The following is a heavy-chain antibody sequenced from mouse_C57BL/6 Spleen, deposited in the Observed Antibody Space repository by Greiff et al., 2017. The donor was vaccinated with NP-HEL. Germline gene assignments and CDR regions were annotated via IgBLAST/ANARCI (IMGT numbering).Heavy chain of an antibody. Sequence: VQLQQSGAELVKAGASVKMSCKASGYTFTSYWMHWVKQRLGQGLEWFAETNPTNGRTYYNEKFKSKATLTVDKSSSTAYMLLSGPTFEDSAVYYCSRIKKIVATYFDDLGQGTTLTVSS. CDR2: TNPTNGRT. CDR1: GYTFTSYW. J-gene: IGHJ2*01. D-gene: IGHD1-1*01. V-gene: IGHV1S81*02. CDR3: SRIKKIVATYFDD.